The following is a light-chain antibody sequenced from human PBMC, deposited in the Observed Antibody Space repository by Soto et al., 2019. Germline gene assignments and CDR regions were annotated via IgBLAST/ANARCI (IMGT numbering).Light chain of an antibody. CDR2: GAS. CDR3: QQYGSSGT. CDR1: QSVSNNY. J-gene: IGKJ1*01. V-gene: IGKV3-20*01. Sequence: IMLKQSPGTLALSPGERATLSCMASQSVSNNYLAWYQQKPGQAPRLLIYGASNRATGIPDMFSGSGSGTDFTLTISRLEPEDVAVYYWQQYGSSGTFGQGTKVDIK.